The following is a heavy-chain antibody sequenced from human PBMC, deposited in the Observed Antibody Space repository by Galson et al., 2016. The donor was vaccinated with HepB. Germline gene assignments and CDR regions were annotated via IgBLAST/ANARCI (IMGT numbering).Heavy chain of an antibody. Sequence: QSGAEVKKPGESLRISCKGSGYSFTSYWINWVRQMPGKGLEWMGRIDPSDSYTNYSPSFQGHVTISADKSISTAYLQWSSLKASDTAMYYCVRSHCSGGSCYDYYYYGMDVWGQGITVTVSS. D-gene: IGHD2-15*01. CDR3: VRSHCSGGSCYDYYYYGMDV. V-gene: IGHV5-10-1*01. CDR2: IDPSDSYT. J-gene: IGHJ6*02. CDR1: GYSFTSYW.